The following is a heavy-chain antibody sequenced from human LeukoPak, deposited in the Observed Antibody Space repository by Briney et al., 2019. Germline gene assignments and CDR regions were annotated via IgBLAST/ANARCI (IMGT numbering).Heavy chain of an antibody. V-gene: IGHV4-34*01. Sequence: SETLSLTCAVYGGSFSGYYWSWIRQPPGKGLEGIGEINHSGSTNYNPSLKSRVTISVDTSKNQFSLKLSSVTAADTAVYYCARGPASVVAPSYYFDYWGQGTLVTVSS. CDR1: GGSFSGYY. CDR2: INHSGST. J-gene: IGHJ4*02. CDR3: ARGPASVVAPSYYFDY. D-gene: IGHD2-15*01.